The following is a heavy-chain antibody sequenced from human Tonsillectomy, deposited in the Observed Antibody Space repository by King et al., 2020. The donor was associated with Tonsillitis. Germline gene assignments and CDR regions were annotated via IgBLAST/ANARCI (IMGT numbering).Heavy chain of an antibody. J-gene: IGHJ4*02. CDR2: IHYSGST. CDR3: VRLTWSSSWTGFDY. D-gene: IGHD6-13*01. V-gene: IGHV4-59*01. CDR1: GGSMNGYY. Sequence: VQLQESGPGLVKPSETLSLTCTVSGGSMNGYYWSWIRQSPGKGLEWIGNIHYSGSTNYSPSLKSRITISVDTSQRQFSLKMRTVTAADAAVYYCVRLTWSSSWTGFDYWGQGTLVTVSS.